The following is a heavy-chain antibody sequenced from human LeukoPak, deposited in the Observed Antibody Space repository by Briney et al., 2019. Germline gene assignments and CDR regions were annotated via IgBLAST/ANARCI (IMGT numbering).Heavy chain of an antibody. D-gene: IGHD3-3*01. CDR1: GFTFSSYA. Sequence: PGGSLRLSCSASGFTFSSYAMHWVRQAPGKGLEYVSAIRSSGGGTYYADSVKGRFTISRDNSKNTLYLQMNSLRAEDTAVYYCAREWGFWSGYPNPYFDYWGQGTLVTVSS. V-gene: IGHV3-64*04. CDR3: AREWGFWSGYPNPYFDY. CDR2: IRSSGGGT. J-gene: IGHJ4*02.